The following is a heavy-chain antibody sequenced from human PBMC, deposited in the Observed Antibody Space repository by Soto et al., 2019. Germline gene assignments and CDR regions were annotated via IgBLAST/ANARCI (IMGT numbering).Heavy chain of an antibody. J-gene: IGHJ4*02. CDR3: ARDGVDCSGVRCYMSDY. CDR1: GYTFTNYA. CDR2: INAGKGNT. V-gene: IGHV1-3*01. Sequence: QVQLVQSGAEVKKPGASVKVSCKASGYTFTNYAIHWVRQAPGQRLEWMGWINAGKGNTKNSQKFQGRVTITRDTAESTAYVGMRSPTSEDAAVYYCARDGVDCSGVRCYMSDYSGRGTIVTVSS. D-gene: IGHD2-15*01.